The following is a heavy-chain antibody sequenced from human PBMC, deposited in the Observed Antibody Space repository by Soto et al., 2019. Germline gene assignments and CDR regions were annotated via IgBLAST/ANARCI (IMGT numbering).Heavy chain of an antibody. V-gene: IGHV1-2*04. CDR2: INPNSGGT. CDR3: ARDNVYYYDSSGYYPPANWFDP. CDR1: VYTFTGYY. J-gene: IGHJ5*02. D-gene: IGHD3-22*01. Sequence: ASVTVSCKASVYTFTGYYIHWVRQDPGQGLEWMGWINPNSGGTNYAQKFQGWVTMTRDTSISTAYMELSRLRSDDTAVYYCARDNVYYYDSSGYYPPANWFDPWGQGTLVTVSS.